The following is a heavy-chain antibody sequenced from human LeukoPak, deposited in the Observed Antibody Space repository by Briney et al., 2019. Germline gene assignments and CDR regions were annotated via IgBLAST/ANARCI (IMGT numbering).Heavy chain of an antibody. J-gene: IGHJ4*02. D-gene: IGHD6-13*01. CDR1: GFTISNYW. V-gene: IGHV3-66*02. CDR2: IYSGGST. Sequence: GGSLRLSCAASGFTISNYWMTWVRQAPGKGLEWVSLIYSGGSTYYADSVKGRFTISRDNSKNTLYLQMNSLRIEDTAVYYCAIAGYSSSWYVVDYWGQGTLVTVSS. CDR3: AIAGYSSSWYVVDY.